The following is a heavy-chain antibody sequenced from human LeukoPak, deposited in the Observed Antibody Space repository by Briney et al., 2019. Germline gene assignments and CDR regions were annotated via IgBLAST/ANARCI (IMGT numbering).Heavy chain of an antibody. Sequence: SGTLSLTCAVSGGSITSSDWWSWVRQPPGKGLEWIGEIYHRGITHYNPSLKSRLTISVDKSKNQFSLKLSSVTAADTAVYYCARIHCDSISCFYLDYWGQGSLVTVSS. CDR2: IYHRGIT. CDR3: ARIHCDSISCFYLDY. CDR1: GGSITSSDW. D-gene: IGHD2-2*01. J-gene: IGHJ4*02. V-gene: IGHV4-4*02.